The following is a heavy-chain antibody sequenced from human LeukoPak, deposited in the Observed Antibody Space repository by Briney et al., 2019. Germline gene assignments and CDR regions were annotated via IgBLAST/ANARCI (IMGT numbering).Heavy chain of an antibody. J-gene: IGHJ4*02. D-gene: IGHD6-19*01. CDR1: GGSLTTSTW. V-gene: IGHV4-4*02. Sequence: SDTLSLTYAVSGGSLTTSTWWSWVRQPPGKGLEWNGEIYHSGSTNYNPSLRVRVTISVDKSENQFSLKLSSVTAADTAVYYCASRLYSSARNFDYWGQGTLVTVSS. CDR2: IYHSGST. CDR3: ASRLYSSARNFDY.